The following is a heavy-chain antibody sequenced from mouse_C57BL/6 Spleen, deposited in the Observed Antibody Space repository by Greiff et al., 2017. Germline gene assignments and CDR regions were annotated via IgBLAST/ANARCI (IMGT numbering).Heavy chain of an antibody. V-gene: IGHV1-26*01. Sequence: EVQLQQSGPELVKPGASVKISCKASGYTFTDYYMNWVKQSHGKSLEWIGDINPDNGGTSYNQKFKGKATLTVDKSSSTAYMELRSLTSEDSAVYYCARGGEWDLWFAYWGQGTLVTVSA. J-gene: IGHJ3*01. CDR3: ARGGEWDLWFAY. CDR1: GYTFTDYY. CDR2: INPDNGGT. D-gene: IGHD4-1*01.